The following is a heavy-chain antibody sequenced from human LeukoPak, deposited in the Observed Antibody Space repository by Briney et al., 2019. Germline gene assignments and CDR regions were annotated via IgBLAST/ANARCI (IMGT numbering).Heavy chain of an antibody. J-gene: IGHJ4*02. D-gene: IGHD1-26*01. CDR3: ARSTVGASCCTAVDY. V-gene: IGHV3-23*01. CDR1: GFTFSTYA. Sequence: GGSLRLSCAASGFTFSTYAMTWVRQAPGKGLEWVSGISAGGDRTYYADSVKGRFTISRDNSKNTLYLQMNSLRAEDTAEYYCARSTVGASCCTAVDYWGQGTLVTVSS. CDR2: ISAGGDRT.